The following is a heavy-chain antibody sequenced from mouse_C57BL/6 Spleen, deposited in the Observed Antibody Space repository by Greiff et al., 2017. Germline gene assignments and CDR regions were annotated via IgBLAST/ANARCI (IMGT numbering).Heavy chain of an antibody. J-gene: IGHJ3*01. Sequence: DVKLVESGEGLVKPGGSLKLSCAASGFTFSSYAMSWVRQTPEKRLGWVAYISSGGDYTYYADTVKGRFTISRDNARNTLYLQMSSLKSEDTAMYYCTRDREGGYYSWFAYWGQGTLVTVSA. CDR1: GFTFSSYA. V-gene: IGHV5-9-1*02. CDR2: ISSGGDYT. CDR3: TRDREGGYYSWFAY. D-gene: IGHD2-3*01.